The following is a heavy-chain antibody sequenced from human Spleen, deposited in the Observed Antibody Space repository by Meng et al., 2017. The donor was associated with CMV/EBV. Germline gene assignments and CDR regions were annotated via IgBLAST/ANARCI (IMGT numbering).Heavy chain of an antibody. CDR1: GFSFSTYA. CDR3: AKDSRGYCSGSSCYGADY. J-gene: IGHJ4*02. V-gene: IGHV3-30-3*01. CDR2: ISFDGSNR. Sequence: GESLKISCAASGFSFSTYAMHWVRQAPGKGLEWVAVISFDGSNRYHAEFVKGRFTISRDNSQNTLFLRMNSLRVEDTAVYFCAKDSRGYCSGSSCYGADYWGQGTLVTVSS. D-gene: IGHD2-15*01.